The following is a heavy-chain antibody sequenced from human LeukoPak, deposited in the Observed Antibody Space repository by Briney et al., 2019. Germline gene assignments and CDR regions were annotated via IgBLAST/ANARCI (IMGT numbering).Heavy chain of an antibody. CDR2: IYYSGST. CDR1: GGSIGSGGYY. V-gene: IGHV4-31*03. D-gene: IGHD1-26*01. CDR3: AGGPSREGFDY. Sequence: SETLSLTCTVSGGSIGSGGYYWSWIRQHPGKGLEWIGYIYYSGSTYYNPSLKSRVTISVDTSKNQFSLKLSSVTAADTAVYYCAGGPSREGFDYWGQGTLVTVSS. J-gene: IGHJ4*02.